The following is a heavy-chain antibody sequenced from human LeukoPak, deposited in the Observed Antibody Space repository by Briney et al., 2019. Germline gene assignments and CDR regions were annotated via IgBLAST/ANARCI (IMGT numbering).Heavy chain of an antibody. D-gene: IGHD2-2*01. J-gene: IGHJ4*02. V-gene: IGHV5-51*01. CDR1: GYSFTSYW. CDR3: ARRGSCTSTSCYEYFDY. CDR2: IYPGDSDT. Sequence: GESLKISCKGSGYSFTSYWIGWVRQMPGKGLEWMAIIYPGDSDTRYSPSFQGQVTISADKSISTAYLQWSSLKASDTAVYYCARRGSCTSTSCYEYFDYWGQGTLVAVSS.